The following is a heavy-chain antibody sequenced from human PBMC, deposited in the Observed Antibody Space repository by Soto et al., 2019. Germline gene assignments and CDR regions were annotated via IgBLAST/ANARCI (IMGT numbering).Heavy chain of an antibody. CDR2: ISAYNGNT. D-gene: IGHD2-2*01. V-gene: IGHV1-18*01. CDR3: ARDSSGVPASKVGGMDV. Sequence: ASVKVSCKASGYTFTSYGISWVRQAPGQGLEWMGWISAYNGNTNYAQKLRGRVTMTTDTSTSTAYMELRSLRSDDTAVYYCARDSSGVPASKVGGMDVWGQGTKVTVSS. J-gene: IGHJ6*02. CDR1: GYTFTSYG.